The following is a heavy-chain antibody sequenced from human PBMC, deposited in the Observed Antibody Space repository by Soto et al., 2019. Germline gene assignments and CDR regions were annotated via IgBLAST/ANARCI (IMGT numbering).Heavy chain of an antibody. D-gene: IGHD3-22*01. CDR2: ISAYNGNT. J-gene: IGHJ5*02. V-gene: IGHV1-18*01. CDR1: GYTFTSFG. CDR3: ARVKMYYYDSSGYYLFSWFDP. Sequence: ASVQVSWKASGYTFTSFGMRLVRQGPGQGLEWMGWISAYNGNTNYAQKLQGRVTMTTDTSTSTADMELRSLRSDDTAVYYCARVKMYYYDSSGYYLFSWFDPWGQGTLVTVSS.